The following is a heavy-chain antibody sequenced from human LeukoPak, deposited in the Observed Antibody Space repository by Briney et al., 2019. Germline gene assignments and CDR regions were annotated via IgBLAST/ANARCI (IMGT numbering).Heavy chain of an antibody. J-gene: IGHJ4*02. CDR1: GFTFSSYA. Sequence: GGSLRLSCAASGFTFSSYAMSWVRQAPGKGLEWVSGISGSGGSTYYADFVKGRFTISRDNAKNSLYLQMSSLRVEDTAVYYCARGAAGGDFDYWGQGTLVTVSS. D-gene: IGHD6-13*01. CDR2: ISGSGGST. V-gene: IGHV3-23*01. CDR3: ARGAAGGDFDY.